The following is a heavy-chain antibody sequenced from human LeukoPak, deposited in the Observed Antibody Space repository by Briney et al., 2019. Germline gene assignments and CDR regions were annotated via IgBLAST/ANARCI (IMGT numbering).Heavy chain of an antibody. D-gene: IGHD3-3*01. CDR3: ARVDDFWSGYWD. Sequence: GGSLRLSCAASGFTFSSYSMNWVRQPPGNGLEWVSSISSSSSYIYYADSVKVRFTIARDNAKNSLYLQMNSLRAEDTAVYYCARVDDFWSGYWDWGQGTLVTVSS. CDR2: ISSSSSYI. V-gene: IGHV3-21*01. CDR1: GFTFSSYS. J-gene: IGHJ4*02.